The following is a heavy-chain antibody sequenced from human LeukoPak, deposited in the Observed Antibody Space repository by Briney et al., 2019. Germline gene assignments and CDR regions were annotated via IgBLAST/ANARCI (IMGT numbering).Heavy chain of an antibody. D-gene: IGHD6-13*01. J-gene: IGHJ6*03. CDR1: GFTFDDYT. V-gene: IGHV3-43*01. CDR3: AKDGAAAGSYYYYYYYMDV. CDR2: ISWDGGST. Sequence: HPGGSLRLSCAASGFTFDDYTMHWVRQAPGKGLEWVSLISWDGGSTYYADSVKGRFTISRDNSKNSLYLQMNSLRTEDTALYYCAKDGAAAGSYYYYYYYMDVWGKGTTVTVSS.